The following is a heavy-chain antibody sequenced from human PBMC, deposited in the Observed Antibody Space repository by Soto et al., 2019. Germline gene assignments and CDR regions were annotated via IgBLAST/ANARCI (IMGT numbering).Heavy chain of an antibody. CDR1: GGSTSSSNW. Sequence: QVQLQESGPGLVKPSGTLSLTCAVSGGSTSSSNWWSWVRQPPGKGLEWIGEIYHSGSTNYNPSLKSRVTISVDKSKNQFSLKLSSVTAADTAVYYCAREVDDYVWGSYLGGMDVWGQGTTVTVSS. CDR3: AREVDDYVWGSYLGGMDV. D-gene: IGHD3-16*02. CDR2: IYHSGST. J-gene: IGHJ6*02. V-gene: IGHV4-4*02.